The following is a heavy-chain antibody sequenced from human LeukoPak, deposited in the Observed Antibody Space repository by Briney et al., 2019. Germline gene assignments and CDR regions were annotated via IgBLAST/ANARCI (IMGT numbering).Heavy chain of an antibody. J-gene: IGHJ4*02. CDR1: GGSFSGYY. CDR3: ASLRIAVPKNFDY. V-gene: IGHV4-59*01. CDR2: IYYSGST. Sequence: PSETLSLTCAVYGGSFSGYYWSWIRQPPGKGLEWIGYIYYSGSTNYNPSLKSRVTISVDTSKNQFSLKLSSVTAADTAVYYCASLRIAVPKNFDYWGQGTLVTVSS. D-gene: IGHD6-19*01.